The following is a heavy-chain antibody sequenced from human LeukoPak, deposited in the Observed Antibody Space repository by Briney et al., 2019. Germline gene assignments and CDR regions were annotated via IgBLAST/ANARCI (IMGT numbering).Heavy chain of an antibody. CDR3: ARGRGITIFGVVTGRSPGMDV. J-gene: IGHJ6*02. Sequence: SETLSLTCTVSGGSIRSSYYYWGWIRQPPGKGLEWIGSIYDSGSTYYNPSLKSRVTISVDTSKNQFSLKLNSVTAADTAVYYCARGRGITIFGVVTGRSPGMDVWGQGTTVTVSS. D-gene: IGHD3-3*01. CDR2: IYDSGST. CDR1: GGSIRSSYYY. V-gene: IGHV4-39*01.